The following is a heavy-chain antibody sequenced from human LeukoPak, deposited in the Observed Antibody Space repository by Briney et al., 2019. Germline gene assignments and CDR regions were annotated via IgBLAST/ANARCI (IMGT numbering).Heavy chain of an antibody. J-gene: IGHJ4*02. V-gene: IGHV5-10-1*01. CDR3: VRREGLADY. Sequence: GESLKISCKGSGYSFTSYWISWVRQVPGKGLEWMGRIDPSDYYTNYSPSLQGYVTISADKSISTAYLQWSSLKASDTAMYYCVRREGLADYCGQGTLVTVSS. D-gene: IGHD1-26*01. CDR1: GYSFTSYW. CDR2: IDPSDYYT.